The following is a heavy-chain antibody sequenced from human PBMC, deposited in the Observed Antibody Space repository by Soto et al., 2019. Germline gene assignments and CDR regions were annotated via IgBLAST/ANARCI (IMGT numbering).Heavy chain of an antibody. CDR2: ISYDEDNI. Sequence: QLQLVESGGGVVQPGRSLRLSCEASGFIFSNYAMHWVRLAPGKGLQWLAVISYDEDNIFYADSVKGRMSISRDNSKSILYLQMNSLRAEDTAVYYCAKGGTGWHVEGGDYFDQWGQGTLVTVSS. V-gene: IGHV3-30*18. CDR3: AKGGTGWHVEGGDYFDQ. J-gene: IGHJ4*02. CDR1: GFIFSNYA. D-gene: IGHD2-8*02.